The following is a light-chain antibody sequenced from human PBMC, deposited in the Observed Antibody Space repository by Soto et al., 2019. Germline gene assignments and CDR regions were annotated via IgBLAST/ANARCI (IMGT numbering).Light chain of an antibody. CDR1: QSVSDNY. CDR3: QQYGSSGT. CDR2: GAS. Sequence: EIVLTQSPGTLYLSPGERATLSCRASQSVSDNYLSWYPQKPCQAPSLLIYGASNRAPGIPDRFSGCGSGTDFTLTSSKPEPVDVAVYYYQQYGSSGTFGQGTKVEIK. J-gene: IGKJ1*01. V-gene: IGKV3-20*01.